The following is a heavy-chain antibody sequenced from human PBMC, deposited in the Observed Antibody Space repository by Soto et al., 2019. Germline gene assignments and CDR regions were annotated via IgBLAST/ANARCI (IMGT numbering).Heavy chain of an antibody. CDR2: ISSNGGST. CDR1: GFTFSSYA. V-gene: IGHV3-64*01. D-gene: IGHD4-17*01. Sequence: EVQLVESGGGLVQPGGSLRLSCAASGFTFSSYAMHWVRQAPGKGLEYVSAISSNGGSTYYANSVKGRFTISRDNSKNTLYLQMGSLRAEDMAVYYCARGPSYGGNSFQHWGQGTLVTVSS. J-gene: IGHJ1*01. CDR3: ARGPSYGGNSFQH.